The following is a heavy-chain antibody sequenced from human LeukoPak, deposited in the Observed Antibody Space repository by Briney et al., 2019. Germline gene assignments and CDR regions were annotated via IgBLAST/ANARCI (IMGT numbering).Heavy chain of an antibody. V-gene: IGHV4-59*01. CDR2: IYYSGST. D-gene: IGHD4-17*01. CDR3: ARADYGGNSGLAFDI. CDR1: GGSISSYY. Sequence: PSETLSLTCTVSGGSISSYYWSWIRQPPGKGLEWIGYIYYSGSTNYNPSLKSRVTISVDTSKNQFSLKPSSVTAADTAVYYCARADYGGNSGLAFDIWGQGTMVTVSS. J-gene: IGHJ3*02.